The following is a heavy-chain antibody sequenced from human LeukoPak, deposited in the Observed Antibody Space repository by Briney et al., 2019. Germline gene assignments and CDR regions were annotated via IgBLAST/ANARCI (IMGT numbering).Heavy chain of an antibody. V-gene: IGHV3-48*01. CDR2: ISSSSSTI. D-gene: IGHD2-2*03. CDR1: GFTFSSYS. CDR3: ATVGYCSSTSCSDYYYYMDV. Sequence: GGSLRLSCAASGFTFSSYSMNWVRQAPGKGLEWVSYISSSSSTIYYADSVKGRYTISRDNAKNSLYLQMNSLRAEDTAVYYCATVGYCSSTSCSDYYYYMDVWGKGTTVTVSS. J-gene: IGHJ6*03.